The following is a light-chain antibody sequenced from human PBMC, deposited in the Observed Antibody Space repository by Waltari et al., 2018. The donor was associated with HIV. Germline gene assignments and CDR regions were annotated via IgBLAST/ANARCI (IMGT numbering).Light chain of an antibody. V-gene: IGLV2-14*03. Sequence: AVTQPASVSGLPGQSTTISCTGDDSDFGLYNFVSWYQQPSGKPPKLILYDVDSRASGVSDRFSGSMSDNTASLTISGLRAEDEAHYYCASFTDDNTVMFGGGTEVTVL. CDR2: DVD. CDR3: ASFTDDNTVM. J-gene: IGLJ3*02. CDR1: DSDFGLYNF.